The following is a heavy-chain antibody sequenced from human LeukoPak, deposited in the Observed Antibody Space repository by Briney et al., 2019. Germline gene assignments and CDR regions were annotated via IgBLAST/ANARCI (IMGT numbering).Heavy chain of an antibody. CDR2: INPSGGST. J-gene: IGHJ4*02. V-gene: IGHV1-46*01. Sequence: ASVKVSCKASGGTFSRFTISWVRQAPGQGLEWMGIINPSGGSTSYAQKFQGRVTMTRDTSTSTVYMELSSLRSEDTAVYYCARGGYTHFDYWGQGTLVTVSS. CDR3: ARGGYTHFDY. CDR1: GGTFSRFT. D-gene: IGHD5-24*01.